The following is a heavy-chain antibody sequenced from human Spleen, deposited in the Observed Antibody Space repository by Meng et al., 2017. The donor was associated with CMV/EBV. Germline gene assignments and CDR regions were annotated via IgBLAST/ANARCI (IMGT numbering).Heavy chain of an antibody. CDR1: GGTFSSYA. CDR3: ARDGGLTTVHSWYGLDV. Sequence: SLKVSCKASGGTFSSYAISWVRQAPGQGLEWMGGIIPIFGTANYAQKFQGRVTITTDESTSTAYMELSSLRSEDTAVYYCARDGGLTTVHSWYGLDVWGQGTTVTVSS. V-gene: IGHV1-69*05. CDR2: IIPIFGTA. D-gene: IGHD4-11*01. J-gene: IGHJ6*02.